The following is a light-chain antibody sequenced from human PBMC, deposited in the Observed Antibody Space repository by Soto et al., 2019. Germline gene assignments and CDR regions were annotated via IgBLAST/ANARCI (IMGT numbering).Light chain of an antibody. Sequence: DIQMTQSPSSLSVSVGDRVTITCRASQSITNYLNWYQQKPGKAPKLLVYAASSLQSGVPSRFSGNGSGTDFTLTISSLHPEDFATYYCQQSDSYPYTFGRGTKLELK. CDR2: AAS. V-gene: IGKV1-39*01. J-gene: IGKJ2*01. CDR3: QQSDSYPYT. CDR1: QSITNY.